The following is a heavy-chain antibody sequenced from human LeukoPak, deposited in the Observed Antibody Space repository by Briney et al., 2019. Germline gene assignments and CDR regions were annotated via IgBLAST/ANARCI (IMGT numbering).Heavy chain of an antibody. CDR2: ISISTSTI. D-gene: IGHD5-18*01. V-gene: IGHV3-48*04. CDR3: ARGGYSSLGY. J-gene: IGHJ4*02. CDR1: GFTFSSYT. Sequence: PGGSLRLSCAASGFTFSSYTMNWVRQAPGKGLEWVSYISISTSTIYYADSVKGRFTISRDNAKNSLYLQMNSLRAEDTAVYYCARGGYSSLGYWGQGTLVIVSS.